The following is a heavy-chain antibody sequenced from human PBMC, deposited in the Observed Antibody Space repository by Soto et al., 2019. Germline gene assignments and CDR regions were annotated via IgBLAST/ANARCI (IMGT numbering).Heavy chain of an antibody. V-gene: IGHV3-21*01. CDR1: GFTFSSYS. CDR3: ARGLFGEAGDY. Sequence: EVQLVESGGGLVKPGGSLRLSCAASGFTFSSYSMNWVRQAPGKGLEWVSSISSSRSYINYADSVKGRFIISRDNAKNSLYLQMNSLRAEDTAVYYCARGLFGEAGDYWGQGTLVAVSS. D-gene: IGHD3-10*02. J-gene: IGHJ4*02. CDR2: ISSSRSYI.